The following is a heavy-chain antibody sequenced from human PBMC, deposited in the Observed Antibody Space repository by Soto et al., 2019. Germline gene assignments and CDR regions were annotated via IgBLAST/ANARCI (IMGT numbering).Heavy chain of an antibody. V-gene: IGHV4-59*08. Sequence: QVQLQESGPGLVKPSETLSLTCTVSGGSISSYYWSWIRQPPGKGLEGIGYIYYSGSTNYNPSLKRRVTXXVXTXXNQFSLKLSSVTAADTAVYYCARHQQLVFGYGKDVWGQGTTVTVSS. CDR2: IYYSGST. D-gene: IGHD6-13*01. CDR1: GGSISSYY. CDR3: ARHQQLVFGYGKDV. J-gene: IGHJ6*02.